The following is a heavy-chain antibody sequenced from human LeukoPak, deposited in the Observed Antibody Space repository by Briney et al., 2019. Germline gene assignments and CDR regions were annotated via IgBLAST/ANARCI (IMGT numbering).Heavy chain of an antibody. CDR1: GFTFTHYG. V-gene: IGHV3-30*02. CDR3: AKDPIPALRSGSRGY. D-gene: IGHD3-10*01. CDR2: IRYDGSNK. Sequence: PGGTLRLSCAASGFTFTHYGMHWVRQAPGKGLEWVAFIRYDGSNKYYADSVKGRFTISRDNSKNTLYLQMNSLRAEDTAVYYCAKDPIPALRSGSRGYWGQGTLVTVSS. J-gene: IGHJ4*02.